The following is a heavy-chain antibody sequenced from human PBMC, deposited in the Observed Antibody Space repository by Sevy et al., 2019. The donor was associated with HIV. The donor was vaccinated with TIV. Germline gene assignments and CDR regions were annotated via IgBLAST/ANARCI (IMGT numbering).Heavy chain of an antibody. J-gene: IGHJ6*02. Sequence: GGSLRLSCAASGFTFSNAWMSWVRQAPGKGLEWVGRIKSKTDGGTTDYAEPVKGRFTISRDDSKNTLYLQMNSLKTEDTAVYYCTTDTYYYYYYGMDVWGQGTTVTVSS. CDR3: TTDTYYYYYYGMDV. CDR1: GFTFSNAW. V-gene: IGHV3-15*01. D-gene: IGHD3-16*01. CDR2: IKSKTDGGTT.